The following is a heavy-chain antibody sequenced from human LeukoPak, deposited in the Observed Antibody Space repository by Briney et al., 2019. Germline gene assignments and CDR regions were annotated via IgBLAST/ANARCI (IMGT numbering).Heavy chain of an antibody. D-gene: IGHD3-22*01. CDR2: IRSKANSYAT. CDR1: GFTVSSDC. J-gene: IGHJ4*02. Sequence: GGSLRLSCAVSGFTVSSDCMSWVRQASGKGLEWVGRIRSKANSYATAYAASVKGRFTISRDDSKNTAYLQMNSLKTEDTAVYYCTRAYYDSSGYYYYGNSWGQGTLVTVSS. V-gene: IGHV3-73*01. CDR3: TRAYYDSSGYYYYGNS.